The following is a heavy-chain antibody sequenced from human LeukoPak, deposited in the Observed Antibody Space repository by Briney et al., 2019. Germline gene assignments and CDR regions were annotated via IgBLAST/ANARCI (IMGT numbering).Heavy chain of an antibody. D-gene: IGHD6-13*01. CDR3: AKDWYSY. CDR1: GFTFSTYG. CDR2: ICGSVGTT. Sequence: PGGSLRLSCAASGFTFSTYGMSWVRQAPGEGLEWVSAICGSVGTTYYADSVKGRFTPSTDNSKNPLYVQMNSLKGEDTALYYCAKDWYSYRGQRTLVTVSS. V-gene: IGHV3-23*01. J-gene: IGHJ4*02.